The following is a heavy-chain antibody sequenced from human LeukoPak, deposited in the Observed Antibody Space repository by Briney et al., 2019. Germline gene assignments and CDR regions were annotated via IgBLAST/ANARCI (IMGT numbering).Heavy chain of an antibody. Sequence: GESLQISCKGSGYSFTSYWIGWVRPLPGKGLEWMGIIYPGDSDTRYSPSFQGQVTISADKSNSTAYLQWSSLKASDTAMYYCARSPSDYMRFDPWGQGTLVTVSS. D-gene: IGHD3-10*01. V-gene: IGHV5-51*01. CDR2: IYPGDSDT. J-gene: IGHJ5*02. CDR1: GYSFTSYW. CDR3: ARSPSDYMRFDP.